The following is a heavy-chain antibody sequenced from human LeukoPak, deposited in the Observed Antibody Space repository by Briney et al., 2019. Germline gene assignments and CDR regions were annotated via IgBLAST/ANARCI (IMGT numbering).Heavy chain of an antibody. CDR1: GYSISSGYD. J-gene: IGHJ3*02. CDR2: IYHSGST. CDR3: ARAPTVTNAFDI. Sequence: SETLSLTCTVSGYSISSGYDWGWIRQPPGKGLEWIGSIYHSGSTYYNPSLKSRVTISVDTSKNQFSLKLSSVTAADTAVYYCARAPTVTNAFDIWGQGTMVTVSS. V-gene: IGHV4-38-2*02. D-gene: IGHD4-17*01.